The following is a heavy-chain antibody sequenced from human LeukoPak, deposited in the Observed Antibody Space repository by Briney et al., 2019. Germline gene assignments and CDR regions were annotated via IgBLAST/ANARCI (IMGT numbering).Heavy chain of an antibody. CDR1: GFTFSSYS. J-gene: IGHJ4*02. CDR2: ISSSSSYI. V-gene: IGHV3-21*01. CDR3: ARDHPQEKMAEYYFDY. D-gene: IGHD5-24*01. Sequence: PGGSLRLSCAASGFTFSSYSMNWVRQAPGKGLEWVSSISSSSSYIYYADSVKGRFTISRDNAKNSLYLQMNSLRAEDTAVYYCARDHPQEKMAEYYFDYWGQGTLVTVSS.